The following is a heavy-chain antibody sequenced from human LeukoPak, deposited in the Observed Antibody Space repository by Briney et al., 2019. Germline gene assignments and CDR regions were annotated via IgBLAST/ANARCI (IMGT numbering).Heavy chain of an antibody. D-gene: IGHD6-13*01. V-gene: IGHV3-9*01. J-gene: IGHJ4*02. CDR1: GFTIDDYA. CDR2: ISWNSGSI. CDR3: AKDLRVSSSSWVGPFDY. Sequence: GGSLRLSCAASGFTIDDYAMHWVRQAPGKGLEWVSGISWNSGSIGNADSVKGRFTISRDNAKNSLYLQMNSLRAEDTALYYCAKDLRVSSSSWVGPFDYWGQGTLVTVSS.